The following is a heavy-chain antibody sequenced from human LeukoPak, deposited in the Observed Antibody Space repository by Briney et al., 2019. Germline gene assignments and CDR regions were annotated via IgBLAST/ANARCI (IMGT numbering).Heavy chain of an antibody. Sequence: TSETLSLTCTVSGGSISSYYWSWIRQPAGKGLGWIGRIYISGSGSTNYNPSLKSRVTMSVNTSKNQFSLKLSSVTAANTAVYYCARDKRVAVAGTYIYYYYMDVWGNGTTVTISS. V-gene: IGHV4-4*07. CDR2: IYISGSGST. CDR1: GGSISSYY. J-gene: IGHJ6*03. D-gene: IGHD6-19*01. CDR3: ARDKRVAVAGTYIYYYYMDV.